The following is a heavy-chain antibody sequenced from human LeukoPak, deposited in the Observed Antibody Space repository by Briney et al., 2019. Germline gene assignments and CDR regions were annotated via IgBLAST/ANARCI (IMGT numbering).Heavy chain of an antibody. V-gene: IGHV3-48*02. CDR1: GFTFSSYA. D-gene: IGHD4-23*01. J-gene: IGHJ4*02. CDR2: ISSSSSTI. Sequence: QPGGSLRLSCAASGFTFSSYAMSWVRQAPGKGLEWISYISSSSSTIYYTDSVKGRFTISRDNAKNSLHLQMNSLRDEDTAVYYCARDYGGHGEYFDYWGQGTLVTVSS. CDR3: ARDYGGHGEYFDY.